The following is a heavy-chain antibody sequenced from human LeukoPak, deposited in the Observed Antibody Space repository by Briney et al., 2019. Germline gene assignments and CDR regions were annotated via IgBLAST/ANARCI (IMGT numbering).Heavy chain of an antibody. Sequence: PSETLSLTCTVSGGSISPYYWSWIRQPPGKGLEWLGYIYYSGSTDYNPSLKSRVAISVDTSENQFSLKLSSVTAADTAVYYCARSTGSTMFIDYWGQGTLVTVSS. CDR3: ARSTGSTMFIDY. V-gene: IGHV4-59*01. CDR1: GGSISPYY. D-gene: IGHD3-10*02. CDR2: IYYSGST. J-gene: IGHJ4*02.